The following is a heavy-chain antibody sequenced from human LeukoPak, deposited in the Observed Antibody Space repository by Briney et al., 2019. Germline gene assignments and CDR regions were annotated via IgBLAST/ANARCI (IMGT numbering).Heavy chain of an antibody. Sequence: ASLKVSCKASGYTFTSCDINWVRQATGQGLEWMGWTNPNSGNTGYGQSFQGRITMTRDISIGTAYMELSNLTSEDTAIYYCTRGSSGRRDNWGQGTLVTVSA. J-gene: IGHJ4*02. D-gene: IGHD6-19*01. CDR2: TNPNSGNT. V-gene: IGHV1-8*01. CDR1: GYTFTSCD. CDR3: TRGSSGRRDN.